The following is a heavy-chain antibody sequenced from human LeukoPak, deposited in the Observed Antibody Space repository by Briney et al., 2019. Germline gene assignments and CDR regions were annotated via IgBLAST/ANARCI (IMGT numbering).Heavy chain of an antibody. CDR1: GFTFSNYA. Sequence: GGTLRLSCAASGFTFSNYAMNWVRQAPGKGLEWVSAINGGGGTIYYADSVKGRFTISRDNARNSLYLQMNSLRAEDTAVYYCAELGITMIGGVWGKGTTVTISS. D-gene: IGHD3-10*02. J-gene: IGHJ6*04. CDR3: AELGITMIGGV. V-gene: IGHV3-23*01. CDR2: INGGGGTI.